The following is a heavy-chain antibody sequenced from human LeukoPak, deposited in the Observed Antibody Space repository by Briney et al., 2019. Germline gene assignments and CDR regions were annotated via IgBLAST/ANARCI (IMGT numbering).Heavy chain of an antibody. CDR2: ISGSGGST. J-gene: IGHJ4*02. D-gene: IGHD3-22*01. CDR3: AKFSSYYDSSGYWDY. V-gene: IGHV3-23*01. CDR1: GFTFSSYA. Sequence: PGGSLRLSCAASGFTFSSYAMSWVRQAPGKGLEWVSAISGSGGSTYYADSVKGRFTISRDNSKNTLYLQMNSLRAEDTAVYYCAKFSSYYDSSGYWDYWGQGTLVTVSS.